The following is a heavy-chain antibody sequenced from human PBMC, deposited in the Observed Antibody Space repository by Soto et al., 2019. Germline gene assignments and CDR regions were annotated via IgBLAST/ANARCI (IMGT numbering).Heavy chain of an antibody. J-gene: IGHJ4*02. CDR3: ARNGIWSSYDY. CDR2: IYYSGST. CDR1: GGSISSYY. Sequence: SETLSLTCTVSGGSISSYYWSWIRQPPGKGLEWIGYIYYSGSTNYNPSLKSRVTISVDSAKNTLYLQMNSLRAEDTAVYYCARNGIWSSYDYWGQGALVTVSS. D-gene: IGHD6-13*01. V-gene: IGHV4-59*12.